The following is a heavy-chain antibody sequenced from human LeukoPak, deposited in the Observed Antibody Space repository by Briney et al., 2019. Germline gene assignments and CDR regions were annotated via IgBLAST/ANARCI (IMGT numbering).Heavy chain of an antibody. D-gene: IGHD3-22*01. CDR2: INPSHGST. CDR1: GYTFTSYY. CDR3: ARGDVYDSSGYNWFDP. J-gene: IGHJ5*02. Sequence: GASVKVSCNASGYTFTSYYMHWMRQAPGQGLEWMGIINPSHGSTTYAQKFQGRVTMTRDTSTSTVYMELGSLRSEDTALYYCARGDVYDSSGYNWFDPWGQGTLVIVSS. V-gene: IGHV1-46*01.